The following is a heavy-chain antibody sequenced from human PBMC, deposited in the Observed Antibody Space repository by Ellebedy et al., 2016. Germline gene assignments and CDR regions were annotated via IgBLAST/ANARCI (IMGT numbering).Heavy chain of an antibody. Sequence: LRLXXTVSGGSISSGGYYWSWIRQHPGKGLEWIGYIYYSGSTYYNPSLKSRVTISVDTSKNQFSLKLSSVTAADTAVYYCARDPTKQYCTNGVCYTGAFDYWGQGTLVTVSS. J-gene: IGHJ4*02. CDR2: IYYSGST. CDR3: ARDPTKQYCTNGVCYTGAFDY. V-gene: IGHV4-31*03. D-gene: IGHD2-8*01. CDR1: GGSISSGGYY.